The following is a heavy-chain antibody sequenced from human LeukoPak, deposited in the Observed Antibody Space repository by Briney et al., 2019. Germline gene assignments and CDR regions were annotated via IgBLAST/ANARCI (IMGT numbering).Heavy chain of an antibody. D-gene: IGHD2-21*01. CDR2: ISTTGTFI. CDR1: GFSFGSYS. CDR3: ARTGGAGFDP. V-gene: IGHV3-21*04. Sequence: PGGSLRLSCAASGFSFGSYSMNWVRQTPERGLEWLSFISTTGTFIKYADSVRGRFNVSRDNAKNSLYLHMNALGVEDTATYYCARTGGAGFDPWGQGTLVIVSS. J-gene: IGHJ5*02.